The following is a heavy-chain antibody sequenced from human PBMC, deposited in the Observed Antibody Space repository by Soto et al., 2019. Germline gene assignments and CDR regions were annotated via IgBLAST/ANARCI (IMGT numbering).Heavy chain of an antibody. J-gene: IGHJ4*02. CDR2: IYYSGST. CDR3: ARGIAAAGSDD. Sequence: SETLSLTCTVSGGSISSYYWSWIRQPPGKGLEWIGYIYYSGSTNYNPSLKSRVTISVDTSKNQFSLKLSSVTAADTAVYYCARGIAAAGSDDWGQGALVTVSS. V-gene: IGHV4-59*01. D-gene: IGHD6-13*01. CDR1: GGSISSYY.